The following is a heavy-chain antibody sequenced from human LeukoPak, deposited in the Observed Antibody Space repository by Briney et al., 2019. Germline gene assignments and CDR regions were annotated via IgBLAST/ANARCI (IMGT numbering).Heavy chain of an antibody. CDR1: GFTFSSYA. CDR2: ISYDGSNK. V-gene: IGHV3-30*09. D-gene: IGHD1-14*01. Sequence: GGSLRLSCAASGFTFSSYAMHWVRQAPGKGLEWVAVISYDGSNKYYADSVKGRFAISRDNAKNSLYLQMNSLRAEDTAVYYCAGTGADYYYYYMDVWGKGTTVTVSS. CDR3: AGTGADYYYYYMDV. J-gene: IGHJ6*03.